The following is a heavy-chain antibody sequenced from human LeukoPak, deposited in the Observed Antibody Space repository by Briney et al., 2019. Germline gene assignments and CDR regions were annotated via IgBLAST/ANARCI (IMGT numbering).Heavy chain of an antibody. J-gene: IGHJ3*02. D-gene: IGHD3-16*01. V-gene: IGHV3-23*01. CDR2: ICRSGGST. CDR3: AKADATIGGAFDT. Sequence: PGGSLTLSCAASGFTISSYAMSWVRQAPGKGLEWVSAICRSGGSTYYAASVNGRFTTSRDHSKRTLLLQMNSLRAEDTAYYSFAKADATIGGAFDTWGQGRMVIVSS. CDR1: GFTISSYA.